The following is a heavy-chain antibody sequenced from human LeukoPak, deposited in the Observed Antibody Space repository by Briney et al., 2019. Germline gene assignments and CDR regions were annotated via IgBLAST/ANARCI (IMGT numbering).Heavy chain of an antibody. D-gene: IGHD2-15*01. CDR2: IKEDGSEI. CDR1: GFTFSSYW. V-gene: IGHV3-7*01. Sequence: PGGSLRLSCTASGFTFSSYWMSWVRQAPGKGPEWVANIKEDGSEIDYADSVKGRFTISRDNSKNTLYLQMNSLRAEDTAVYYCARSGLPSYYYGMDVWGQGTTVTVSS. CDR3: ARSGLPSYYYGMDV. J-gene: IGHJ6*02.